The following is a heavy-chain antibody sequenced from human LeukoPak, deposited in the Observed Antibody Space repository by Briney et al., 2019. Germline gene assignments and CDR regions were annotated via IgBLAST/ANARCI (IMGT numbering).Heavy chain of an antibody. Sequence: AASVKVSCKASGYTFTSCYMHWVRQAPGQGLEWMGWINPNSGGTNYAQKFQGWVTMTRDTSISTVYMELSRLRSDDTAVYYCARSSSGYYPYYFDYWGQGTLVTVSS. V-gene: IGHV1-2*04. CDR1: GYTFTSCY. J-gene: IGHJ4*02. D-gene: IGHD3-22*01. CDR3: ARSSSGYYPYYFDY. CDR2: INPNSGGT.